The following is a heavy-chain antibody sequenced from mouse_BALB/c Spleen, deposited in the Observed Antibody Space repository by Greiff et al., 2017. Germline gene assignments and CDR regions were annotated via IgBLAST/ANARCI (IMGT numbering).Heavy chain of an antibody. CDR1: GFTFSSYG. V-gene: IGHV5-6-3*01. CDR2: INSNGGST. J-gene: IGHJ1*01. CDR3: ARAAYYGSSVPWYFDV. D-gene: IGHD1-1*01. Sequence: EVLLVESGGGLVQPGGSLKLSCAASGFTFSSYGMPWVRQTPDKRLELVATINSNGGSTYYPDSVKGRFTISRDTAKNTLYLQMSSLKSEDTAMYYSARAAYYGSSVPWYFDVWGAGTTVTVSA.